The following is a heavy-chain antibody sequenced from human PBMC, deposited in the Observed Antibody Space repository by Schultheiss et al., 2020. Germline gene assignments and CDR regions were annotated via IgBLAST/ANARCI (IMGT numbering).Heavy chain of an antibody. V-gene: IGHV3-23*01. D-gene: IGHD3-10*01. CDR3: AKDRQEGTMVRGVPKRYFDY. J-gene: IGHJ4*02. Sequence: GSLRLSCAASAFTFSSYWMSWVRQAPGKGLEWVSAISGSGGSTYYANSVRGRFTVSRDNSKNTLYLQMNSLRAEDTAVYYCAKDRQEGTMVRGVPKRYFDYWGQGALVTVSS. CDR1: AFTFSSYW. CDR2: ISGSGGST.